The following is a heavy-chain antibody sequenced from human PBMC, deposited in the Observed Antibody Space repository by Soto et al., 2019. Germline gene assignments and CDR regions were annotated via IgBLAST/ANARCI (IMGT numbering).Heavy chain of an antibody. J-gene: IGHJ4*02. CDR1: GYTFTSYD. CDR2: MNPNSGNT. V-gene: IGHV1-8*01. Sequence: ASVKVSCKASGYTFTSYDINWVRQATGQGLEWLGWMNPNSGNTGYAQKFQGRVTMTRNTSINTAYMELSSLRSDDTAFYYCARGRYDYRDYNSRRTFDSWGQGTLVTVYS. CDR3: ARGRYDYRDYNSRRTFDS. D-gene: IGHD4-17*01.